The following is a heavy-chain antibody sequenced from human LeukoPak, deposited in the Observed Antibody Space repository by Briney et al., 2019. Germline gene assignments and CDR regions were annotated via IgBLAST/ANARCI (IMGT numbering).Heavy chain of an antibody. CDR3: ARGKMRLPLDY. CDR2: IWYDGSNK. CDR1: GFTFSSYG. J-gene: IGHJ4*02. D-gene: IGHD2-15*01. V-gene: IGHV3-33*01. Sequence: GGSLRLSCAASGFTFSSYGMHWVRQAPGKGLEWVAVIWYDGSNKYYADSVKGRFTISRDNSKNTLYLQMNGLRAEDTAVYYCARGKMRLPLDYWGQGTLVTVSS.